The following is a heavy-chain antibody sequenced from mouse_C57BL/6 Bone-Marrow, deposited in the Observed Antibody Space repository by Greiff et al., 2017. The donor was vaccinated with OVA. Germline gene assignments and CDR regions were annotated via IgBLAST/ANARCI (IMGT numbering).Heavy chain of an antibody. V-gene: IGHV1-22*01. CDR2: INPNNGGT. CDR1: GYTFTDYN. D-gene: IGHD1-1*01. J-gene: IGHJ2*01. CDR3: ARYQIPFTGGSSPYYFDY. Sequence: VQLQQSGPELVKPGASVKMSCKASGYTFTDYNMHWVKQSHGKSLEWIGYINPNNGGTSYNQKFKGKATLTVNKSSSTAYMELRSLTSEDSAVYYCARYQIPFTGGSSPYYFDYWGQGTTLTVSS.